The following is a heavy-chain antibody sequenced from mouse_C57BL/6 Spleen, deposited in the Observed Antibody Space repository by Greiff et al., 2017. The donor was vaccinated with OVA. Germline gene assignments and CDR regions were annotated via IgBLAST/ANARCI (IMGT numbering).Heavy chain of an antibody. Sequence: VQLQQSGPELVKPGASVKISCKASGYSFTGYYMNWVKQSPETSLEWIGEINPSTGGTTYNQTFKAKATLTVDTSSSTAYMQLKSLTSEDSAVYYCARREAYYSDWYFEVWGTGTTVTVSS. CDR3: ARREAYYSDWYFEV. D-gene: IGHD1-1*01. CDR1: GYSFTGYY. CDR2: INPSTGGT. V-gene: IGHV1-42*01. J-gene: IGHJ1*03.